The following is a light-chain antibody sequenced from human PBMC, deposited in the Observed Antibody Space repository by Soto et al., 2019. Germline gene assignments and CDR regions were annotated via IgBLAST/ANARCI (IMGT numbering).Light chain of an antibody. CDR1: QTVHSNY. CDR2: DAS. V-gene: IGKV3D-20*01. Sequence: EVVLTQSPATLSLSPGERATLSCGASQTVHSNYLAWYQHKPGLAPRLLIYDASSRATGIPDRFRGSGSGTDVTLTISRLEPEDFAVYYCQQYGTSPRGTFGGGTKVEIK. CDR3: QQYGTSPRGT. J-gene: IGKJ4*01.